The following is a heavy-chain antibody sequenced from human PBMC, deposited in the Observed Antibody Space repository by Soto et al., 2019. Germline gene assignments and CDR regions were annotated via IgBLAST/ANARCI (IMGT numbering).Heavy chain of an antibody. CDR1: GFTFSLYW. CDR3: VRDRSRNWFDH. V-gene: IGHV3-74*03. CDR2: INGAGSSI. J-gene: IGHJ5*02. Sequence: EVQLVESGGGLVQPGGSLRLSCAASGFTFSLYWMHWVRQVPGKGLVWVSRINGAGSSITYADSVKGRFTISRDNAKNTLYLQMNSLRAEDTAVYYCVRDRSRNWFDHWGLGTLVTVSS. D-gene: IGHD2-15*01.